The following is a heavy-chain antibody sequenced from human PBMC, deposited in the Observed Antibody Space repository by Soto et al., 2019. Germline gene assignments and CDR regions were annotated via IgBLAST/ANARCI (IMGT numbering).Heavy chain of an antibody. D-gene: IGHD2-21*01. CDR2: IHYSGST. CDR1: GGSVNICTYY. J-gene: IGHJ4*02. Sequence: PSETLSLTFTVPGGSVNICTYYWSWIRQPPGKGLEWIGFIHYSGSTNYNPPLKSRVTMSVDTSKNQFSLKLTSVNAADTAVYYCTRGGDAYKNGHWGQGTLVTVSS. V-gene: IGHV4-61*01. CDR3: TRGGDAYKNGH.